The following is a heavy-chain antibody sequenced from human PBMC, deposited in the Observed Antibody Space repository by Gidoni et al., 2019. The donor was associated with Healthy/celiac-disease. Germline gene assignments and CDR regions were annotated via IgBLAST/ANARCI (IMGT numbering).Heavy chain of an antibody. J-gene: IGHJ4*02. Sequence: EVQLVESGGGLVQPGGSLRLSCAASGFTFSSYWMHWVRQAPGKGLVWVSRINSDGSSTSYADSVKGRFTISRDNAKNTLYLQMNSLRAEDTAVYYCAREVSSGYQFYYFDYWGQGTLVTVSS. V-gene: IGHV3-74*01. CDR1: GFTFSSYW. CDR3: AREVSSGYQFYYFDY. CDR2: INSDGSST. D-gene: IGHD3-22*01.